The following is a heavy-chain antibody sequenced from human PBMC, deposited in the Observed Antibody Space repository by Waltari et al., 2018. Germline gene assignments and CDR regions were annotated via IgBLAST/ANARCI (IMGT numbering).Heavy chain of an antibody. CDR3: ARGGPMVQGAFYYFDY. Sequence: QVQLVQSGAEVKKPGASVKVSCKASGYTFTSYYMHWVRQAPGQGLEWMGIINPSGGSTSYAQKFQGRVTMTRDTSTSTVYMELSSLRSEDTAVYYCARGGPMVQGAFYYFDYWGQGTLVTVSS. CDR1: GYTFTSYY. D-gene: IGHD3-10*01. V-gene: IGHV1-46*01. CDR2: INPSGGST. J-gene: IGHJ4*02.